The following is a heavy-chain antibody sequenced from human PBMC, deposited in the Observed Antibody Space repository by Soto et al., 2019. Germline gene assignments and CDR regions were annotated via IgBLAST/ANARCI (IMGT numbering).Heavy chain of an antibody. CDR2: ISGSGGST. CDR3: AKGVEMATISAFDI. CDR1: GFTFSSYA. Sequence: GGSLRLSCAASGFTFSSYAMSRVRQAPGKGLEWVSAISGSGGSTYYADSVKGRFTISRDNSKNTLYLQMNNLRAEDTAVYYYAKGVEMATISAFDIWGQGTMVTVSS. J-gene: IGHJ3*02. V-gene: IGHV3-23*01. D-gene: IGHD5-12*01.